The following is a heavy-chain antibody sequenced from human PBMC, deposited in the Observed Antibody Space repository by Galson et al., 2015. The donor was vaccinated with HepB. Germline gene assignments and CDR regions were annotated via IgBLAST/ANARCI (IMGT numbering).Heavy chain of an antibody. CDR1: GGSFSGYY. CDR2: INHSGST. J-gene: IGHJ3*02. D-gene: IGHD3-22*01. Sequence: SETLSLTCAIYGGSFSGYYWSWIRQPPGKGLEWIGEINHSGSTNYNPSLKSRVTISVDTSKNQFSLKLSSVTAADTAVYYCARGRRGRGIVVVIDAFDIWGQGTMVTVSS. CDR3: ARGRRGRGIVVVIDAFDI. V-gene: IGHV4-34*01.